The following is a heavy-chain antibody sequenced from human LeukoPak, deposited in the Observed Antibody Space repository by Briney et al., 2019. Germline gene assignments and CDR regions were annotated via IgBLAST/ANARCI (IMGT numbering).Heavy chain of an antibody. Sequence: GGSLRLSCAASGFTFTNVAMTWVRQAPGKGLEWVSGISGSGASTYYADSVKGRFTISRDNSKNTVYLQMSSLRAEDTAVYYCAKDQSRVGGSAPVDYWGQGTLVTVSS. CDR1: GFTFTNVA. CDR2: ISGSGAST. J-gene: IGHJ4*02. D-gene: IGHD1-26*01. V-gene: IGHV3-23*01. CDR3: AKDQSRVGGSAPVDY.